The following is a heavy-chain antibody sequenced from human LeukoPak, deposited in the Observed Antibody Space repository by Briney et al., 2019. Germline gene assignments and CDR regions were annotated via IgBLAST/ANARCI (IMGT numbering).Heavy chain of an antibody. CDR3: ARESTVTSQANY. CDR2: IYYSGST. D-gene: IGHD4-17*01. V-gene: IGHV4-39*02. Sequence: SETLSLTRTLSVGSISSSSYYWGWIRQPPGKWLEWIGSIYYSGSTYYNPSLKSRVIISVDTSKNQSSLELSSVSAAGTAVYYCARESTVTSQANYWGQGTLVTVSS. CDR1: VGSISSSSYY. J-gene: IGHJ4*02.